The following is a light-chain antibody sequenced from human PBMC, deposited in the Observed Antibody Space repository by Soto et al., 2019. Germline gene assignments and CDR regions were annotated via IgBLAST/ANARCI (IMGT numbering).Light chain of an antibody. Sequence: EVVLTQSPGTLSLSPGDRVTLSCKASQSIATPYLAWYQQTFGQAPRLLISSTSKRAPDIPDRFSGAGSGTDFTLTISRLESEDSGIYYRQQYTSLPITFGQGTRLVI. V-gene: IGKV3-20*01. CDR1: QSIATPY. J-gene: IGKJ5*01. CDR2: STS. CDR3: QQYTSLPIT.